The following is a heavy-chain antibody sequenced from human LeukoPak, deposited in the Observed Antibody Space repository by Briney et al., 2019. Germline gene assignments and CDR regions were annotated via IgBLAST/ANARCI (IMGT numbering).Heavy chain of an antibody. V-gene: IGHV4-59*08. CDR3: ARYGSGSLYDAFDI. CDR1: GGSISSYY. J-gene: IGHJ3*02. CDR2: IYYSGST. Sequence: SETLSLTCTVSGGSISSYYWSWIRQPPGKELEWIGYIYYSGSTNYNPSLKSRVTISVDTSKNQFSLKLSSVTAADTAVYYCARYGSGSLYDAFDIWGQGTMVTVSS. D-gene: IGHD3-10*01.